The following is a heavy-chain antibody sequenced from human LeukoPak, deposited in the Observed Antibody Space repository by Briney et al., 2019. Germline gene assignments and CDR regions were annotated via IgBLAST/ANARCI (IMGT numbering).Heavy chain of an antibody. Sequence: GGSLRLSCAASGFTFSSYAMSWVRQAPGKGLEWVSYIDSGGSPIYYADSVKGRFTISRDNAKNSLYLQMNSLRADDTAVYFCARGWFDSWGQGTLVTVSS. J-gene: IGHJ5*01. CDR1: GFTFSSYA. CDR2: IDSGGSPI. CDR3: ARGWFDS. V-gene: IGHV3-48*04.